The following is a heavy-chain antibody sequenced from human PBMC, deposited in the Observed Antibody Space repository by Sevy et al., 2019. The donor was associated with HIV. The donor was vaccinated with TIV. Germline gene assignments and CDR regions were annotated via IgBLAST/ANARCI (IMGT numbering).Heavy chain of an antibody. Sequence: AGSLRLSCAASGFTFSSYAMSWVRQAPGKGLEWVSAIRGSGRITYYADSVKGRFTISRDNSKNTLYLQMNSLRAEDQAVYYCAKEGQGEYYDSSGSFDYWGQGTLVTVSS. V-gene: IGHV3-23*01. D-gene: IGHD3-22*01. CDR2: IRGSGRIT. J-gene: IGHJ4*02. CDR1: GFTFSSYA. CDR3: AKEGQGEYYDSSGSFDY.